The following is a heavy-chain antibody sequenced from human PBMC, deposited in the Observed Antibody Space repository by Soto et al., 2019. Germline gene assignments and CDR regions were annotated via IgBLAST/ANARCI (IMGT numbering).Heavy chain of an antibody. CDR3: ARGTMTTVTFSPIDY. J-gene: IGHJ4*02. CDR1: GGSISSYY. Sequence: PSETLSLTCTVSGGSISSYYWSWIRQPPGKGLEWIGYIYYSGSTNYNPSLKSRVTISVDTSKNQFSLKLSSVTAADTAVYYCARGTMTTVTFSPIDYWGQGTLVTVSS. D-gene: IGHD4-17*01. V-gene: IGHV4-59*01. CDR2: IYYSGST.